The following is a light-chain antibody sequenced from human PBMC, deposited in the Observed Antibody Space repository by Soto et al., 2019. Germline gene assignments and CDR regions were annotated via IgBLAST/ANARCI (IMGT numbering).Light chain of an antibody. CDR1: QSLLQSNGYNY. CDR2: LGS. V-gene: IGKV2-28*01. J-gene: IGKJ1*01. Sequence: EIVFTQSPLALSVTPGEPASISCRSSQSLLQSNGYNYLDWYLQKPGHTPXXLIYLGSNRASGVPDRFSGSASGTDFTLEISSVEAEDVGLYYCMQALQTWTFGQGTKVDIK. CDR3: MQALQTWT.